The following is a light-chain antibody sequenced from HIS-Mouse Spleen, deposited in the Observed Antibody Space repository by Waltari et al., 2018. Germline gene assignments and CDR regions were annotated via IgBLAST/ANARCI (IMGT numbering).Light chain of an antibody. CDR3: MQALQTSWT. CDR1: QSPLHSNGYNY. Sequence: DIVMTQSPLSLLVTPGEPASISCRSSQSPLHSNGYNYLDWYLQTPGQSPQLLIYLGSNRASGVPDRFSGSGSGTDFTLKISRVEAEDVGVYYCMQALQTSWTFGQGTKVEIK. V-gene: IGKV2-28*01. CDR2: LGS. J-gene: IGKJ1*01.